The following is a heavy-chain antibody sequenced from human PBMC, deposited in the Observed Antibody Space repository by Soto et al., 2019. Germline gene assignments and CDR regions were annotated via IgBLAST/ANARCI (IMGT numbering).Heavy chain of an antibody. Sequence: SVSNAWMNWVRQAPGKGLEWVGCIKSKTDGGTTDYAAPVKGRFTISRDDSKDTLYLQMNSLKTEDTAVYYCTTEFDYYDSSGYYYATDYWGQGALVTVSS. CDR3: TTEFDYYDSSGYYYATDY. V-gene: IGHV3-15*07. CDR1: SVSNAW. CDR2: IKSKTDGGTT. D-gene: IGHD3-22*01. J-gene: IGHJ4*02.